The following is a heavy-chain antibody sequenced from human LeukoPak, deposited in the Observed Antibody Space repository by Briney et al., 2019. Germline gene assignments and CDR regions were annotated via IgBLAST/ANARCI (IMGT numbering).Heavy chain of an antibody. J-gene: IGHJ4*02. CDR3: ASALTYYYDSSGYPVDY. CDR1: GFTFSSYS. Sequence: GGSLRLSCAASGFTFSSYSMNWVRQAPGKGLEWVSYISSSSSTIYYADSVKSRFTISRDNAKNSLYLQMNSLRDEDTAVYYCASALTYYYDSSGYPVDYWGQGTLVTVSS. CDR2: ISSSSSTI. V-gene: IGHV3-48*02. D-gene: IGHD3-22*01.